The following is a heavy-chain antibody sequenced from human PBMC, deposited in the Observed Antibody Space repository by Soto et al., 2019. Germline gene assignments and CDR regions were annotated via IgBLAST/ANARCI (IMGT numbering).Heavy chain of an antibody. CDR2: ISSSGSTI. CDR3: APQWLVREFDY. CDR1: GFTFSDYY. V-gene: IGHV3-11*01. D-gene: IGHD6-19*01. Sequence: QVQLVESGGGLVKPGGSLRLSCAASGFTFSDYYMSWIRQAPGKGLEWVSYISSSGSTIYYADSVKGRFTISRDNAKXXXXXXXXXXXAEDTAVYYCAPQWLVREFDYWGQGTLVTVSS. J-gene: IGHJ4*02.